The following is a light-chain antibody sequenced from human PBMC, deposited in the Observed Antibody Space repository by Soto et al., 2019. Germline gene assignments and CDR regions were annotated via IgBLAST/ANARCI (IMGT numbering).Light chain of an antibody. J-gene: IGLJ3*02. V-gene: IGLV1-40*01. Sequence: HSVLTQPPSVSGAPGQRVTISCTGSSSNIGAGYDVHWYQQLPGTAPKLLIYGNSNRPSGVPDRFSGSKSGTSASLAITGLQAGYEADYYCQAYDSSLSDWVFGGGTKLTVL. CDR3: QAYDSSLSDWV. CDR1: SSNIGAGYD. CDR2: GNS.